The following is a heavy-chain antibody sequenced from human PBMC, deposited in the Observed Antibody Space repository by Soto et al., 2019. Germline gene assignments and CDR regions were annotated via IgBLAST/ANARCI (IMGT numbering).Heavy chain of an antibody. CDR3: ARLRYCSSTSCYNWFDP. D-gene: IGHD2-2*01. J-gene: IGHJ5*02. CDR2: ISSSSSYI. V-gene: IGHV3-21*01. CDR1: GFTFSSYS. Sequence: SLRLSCAASGFTFSSYSMNWVRQAPGKGLEWVSSISSSSSYIYYADSVKGRFTISRDNAKNSLYLQMNSLRAEDTAVYYCARLRYCSSTSCYNWFDPWGQGTLVTVSS.